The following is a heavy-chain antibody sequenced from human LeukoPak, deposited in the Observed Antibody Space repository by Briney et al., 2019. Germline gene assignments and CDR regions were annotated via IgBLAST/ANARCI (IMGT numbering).Heavy chain of an antibody. CDR2: IYHSGST. Sequence: SETLSLTCTVSSGSISNGGYSWSWIRQPPGKGLEWIGYIYHSGSTYYNPSLKGRVTISVDRSKNQFSLKLSSVTAADTAVYYCARGGYYYGMDVWGQGTTVTVSS. V-gene: IGHV4-30-2*01. CDR3: ARGGYYYGMDV. D-gene: IGHD3-16*01. J-gene: IGHJ6*02. CDR1: SGSISNGGYS.